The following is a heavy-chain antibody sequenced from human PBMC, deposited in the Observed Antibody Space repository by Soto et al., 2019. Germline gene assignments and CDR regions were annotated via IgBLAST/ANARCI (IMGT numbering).Heavy chain of an antibody. J-gene: IGHJ5*01. V-gene: IGHV1-69*06. CDR2: IIPFFDEA. CDR1: GGTFSRLA. CDR3: ATEKTIRGPPDS. D-gene: IGHD3-10*01. Sequence: QVQLVQSGAEVKKPGSSVKVSCKAFGGTFSRLAVSWGRQAPGQGLEWMGGIIPFFDEARYERKFQGRLTITADKSTGTAYMELSSLTSDDTAVYYCATEKTIRGPPDSWGHGTLVTVSS.